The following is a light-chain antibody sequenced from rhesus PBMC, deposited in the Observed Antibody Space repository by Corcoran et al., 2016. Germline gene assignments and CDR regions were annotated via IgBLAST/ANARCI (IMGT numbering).Light chain of an antibody. Sequence: DVVMTQSPLSLPVTPGQPASISCRSSQSLLHSNGNTYLSWFLQKPGQPPRRLIYKVSNRDSGVPDRFSGSGAGTDVTLKISRVEAEDVGVYDCMQGTHWPLTFGGGTKVEIK. CDR1: QSLLHSNGNTY. CDR3: MQGTHWPLT. CDR2: KVS. J-gene: IGKJ4*01. V-gene: IGKV2-58*03.